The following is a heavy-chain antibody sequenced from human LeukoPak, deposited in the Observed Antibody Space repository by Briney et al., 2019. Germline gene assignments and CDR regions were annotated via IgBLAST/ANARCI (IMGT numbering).Heavy chain of an antibody. CDR2: IDGGGGGT. CDR3: AREHYFYYMDG. Sequence: GGSLRLSCAASGFTFTGYGMNWVRQVPGKGVEWVSSIDGGGGGTYYADSVKGRFTISRYDSKNTLSLQMNSLRAEDPAVYYCAREHYFYYMDGWGKGTTVTVSS. CDR1: GFTFTGYG. V-gene: IGHV3-23*01. J-gene: IGHJ6*03.